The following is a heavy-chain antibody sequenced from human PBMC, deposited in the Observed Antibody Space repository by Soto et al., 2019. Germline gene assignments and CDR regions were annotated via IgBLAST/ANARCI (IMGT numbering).Heavy chain of an antibody. CDR1: GASISRYY. D-gene: IGHD1-26*01. CDR2: MYYSGNA. V-gene: IGHV4-59*01. J-gene: IGHJ4*02. CDR3: AREYPAHSAYFDY. Sequence: SETLSLTCTVSGASISRYYWSRIRQSPGKGLEWIGYMYYSGNANYNPSLRSRITISVDTSKNQFSLNPNSVTAADTAVYYCAREYPAHSAYFDYWGQGILVTVSS.